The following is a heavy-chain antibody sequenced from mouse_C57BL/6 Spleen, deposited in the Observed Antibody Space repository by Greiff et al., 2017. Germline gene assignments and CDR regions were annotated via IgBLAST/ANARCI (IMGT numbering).Heavy chain of an antibody. J-gene: IGHJ2*01. Sequence: QVHVKQSGAELVRPGASVTLSCKASGYTFTDYEMHWVKQTPVHGLEWIGAIDPETGGTAYNQKFKGKAILTADKSSSTAYMELRSLTSEDSAVYYCTTGGDYDGYWGQGTTLTVSS. CDR1: GYTFTDYE. D-gene: IGHD2-4*01. CDR2: IDPETGGT. V-gene: IGHV1-15*01. CDR3: TTGGDYDGY.